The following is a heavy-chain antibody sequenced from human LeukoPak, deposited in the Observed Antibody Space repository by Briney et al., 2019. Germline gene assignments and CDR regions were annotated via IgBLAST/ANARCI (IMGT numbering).Heavy chain of an antibody. CDR2: INPNSGGT. D-gene: IGHD3-16*01. J-gene: IGHJ4*02. CDR3: ARGLRLRLGELTPGFDY. Sequence: GASVKVPCKASGYTFTGYYMHWVRQAPGQGLEWMGWINPNSGGTNYAQKFQGRVTMTRDTSISTAYMELSRLRSDDTAVYYCARGLRLRLGELTPGFDYWGQGTLVTVSS. V-gene: IGHV1-2*02. CDR1: GYTFTGYY.